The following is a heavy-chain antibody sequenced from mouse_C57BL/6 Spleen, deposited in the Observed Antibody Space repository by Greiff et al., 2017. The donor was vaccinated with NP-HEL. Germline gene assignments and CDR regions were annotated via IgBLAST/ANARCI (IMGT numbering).Heavy chain of an antibody. Sequence: QVQLQQPGAELVKPGASVKLSCKASGYTFTSYWMHWVKQRPGQGLEWIGMIHPNSGSTNYNEKFKSKATLTVDKSSSTAYMQLSSLTSEDSAVYYCARGGIYYDYDEYFDYWGQGTTLTVSS. V-gene: IGHV1-64*01. CDR2: IHPNSGST. D-gene: IGHD2-4*01. CDR3: ARGGIYYDYDEYFDY. J-gene: IGHJ2*01. CDR1: GYTFTSYW.